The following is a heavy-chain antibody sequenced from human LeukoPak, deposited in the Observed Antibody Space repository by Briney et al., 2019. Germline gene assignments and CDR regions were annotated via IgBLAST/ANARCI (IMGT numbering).Heavy chain of an antibody. CDR3: ARGRGRLNYYDSSGYYYR. V-gene: IGHV1-8*01. CDR2: MNPNSGNT. D-gene: IGHD3-22*01. CDR1: GYTFTSYD. J-gene: IGHJ5*02. Sequence: GASVKVSCKASGYTFTSYDINWVRQATGQGLEWMGWMNPNSGNTGYAQKFQGRVTMTRNTSISTAYMELSSLSSEDTAVYYCARGRGRLNYYDSSGYYYRWGQGTLVTVSS.